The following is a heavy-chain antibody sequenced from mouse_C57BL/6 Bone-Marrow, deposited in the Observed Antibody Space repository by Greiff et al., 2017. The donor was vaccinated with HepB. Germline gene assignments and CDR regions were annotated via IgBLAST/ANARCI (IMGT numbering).Heavy chain of an antibody. CDR3: ARDGPWPYFDY. CDR2: ISDGGSYT. J-gene: IGHJ2*01. CDR1: GFTFSSYA. V-gene: IGHV5-4*01. Sequence: EVKVVESGGGLVKPGGSLKLSCAASGFTFSSYAMSWVCQTPEKRLEWVATISDGGSYTYYPDNVKGRFTISRDNAKNNLYLQMSHLKSEDTAMYYCARDGPWPYFDYWGQGTTLTVSS.